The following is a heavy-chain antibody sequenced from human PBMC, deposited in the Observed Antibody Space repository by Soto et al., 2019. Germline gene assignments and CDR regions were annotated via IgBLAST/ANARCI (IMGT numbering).Heavy chain of an antibody. V-gene: IGHV4-4*07. J-gene: IGHJ4*02. CDR3: ARASKCKPYFGCFAWLDY. Sequence: SETLSLTFTVSSDSISGLYWAWVRQPAGKGLEWIGRIYSSGETNYNPSLTGRVIMSLDTSKNQFSLQLTSVTAADTAVYYCARASKCKPYFGCFAWLDYWGQGTLVTVSS. D-gene: IGHD3-9*01. CDR2: IYSSGET. CDR1: SDSISGLY.